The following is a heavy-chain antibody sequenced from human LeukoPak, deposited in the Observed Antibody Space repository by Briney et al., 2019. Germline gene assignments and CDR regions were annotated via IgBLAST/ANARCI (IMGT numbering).Heavy chain of an antibody. V-gene: IGHV3-23*01. CDR1: GFTFSSSV. CDR3: AKEGLFHSSGYADH. D-gene: IGHD3-22*01. Sequence: PGGSLRLSCVASGFTFSSSVLSWVRRAPGKGLEWVSGLSGSGGITFYADSVKGRFTISRDNSKNTVFLQVSSLRAEDTAIYYCAKEGLFHSSGYADHWGQGTLVTVSS. CDR2: LSGSGGIT. J-gene: IGHJ4*02.